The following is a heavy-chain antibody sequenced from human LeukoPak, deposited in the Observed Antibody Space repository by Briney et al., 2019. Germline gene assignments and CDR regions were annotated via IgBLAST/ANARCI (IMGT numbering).Heavy chain of an antibody. CDR3: ARGRGVSYYYDSSGYNWFDP. V-gene: IGHV1-2*02. Sequence: ASVKVSCKASGYTFTGYYMHWVRQAPGQGLEWMGWINPNSGGTNYAQKFQGRVTMTRDTSISTAYMELSRLRSDDTAVYYCARGRGVSYYYDSSGYNWFDPWGQGTLVTVSS. J-gene: IGHJ5*02. CDR1: GYTFTGYY. D-gene: IGHD3-22*01. CDR2: INPNSGGT.